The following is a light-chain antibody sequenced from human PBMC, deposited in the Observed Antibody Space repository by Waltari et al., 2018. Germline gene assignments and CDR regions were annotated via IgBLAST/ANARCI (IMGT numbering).Light chain of an antibody. J-gene: IGKJ5*01. CDR2: KAS. CDR1: QSISSW. V-gene: IGKV1-5*03. Sequence: DIQMTQSPSTLSASVGDRVTITCRASQSISSWLAWYQQKPGKAPKLLIDKASSLESGVPSRFSGSGSGTEFTLTISSLQPDDFAPYFCQQYNSYPITFGQGTRLEIK. CDR3: QQYNSYPIT.